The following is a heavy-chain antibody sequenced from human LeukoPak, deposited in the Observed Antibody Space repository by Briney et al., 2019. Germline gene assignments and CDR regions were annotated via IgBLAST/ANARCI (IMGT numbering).Heavy chain of an antibody. CDR3: ARVPTVTTYYFDY. D-gene: IGHD4-11*01. Sequence: ASVKVSCKASGYTFTGHYMHWVRQAPGQGLEWMGWINPNSGGTNYAQKFQGRVTMTRDTSISTAYMELSRLRSDDTAVYYCARVPTVTTYYFDYWGQGTLVTVSS. CDR1: GYTFTGHY. J-gene: IGHJ4*02. CDR2: INPNSGGT. V-gene: IGHV1-2*02.